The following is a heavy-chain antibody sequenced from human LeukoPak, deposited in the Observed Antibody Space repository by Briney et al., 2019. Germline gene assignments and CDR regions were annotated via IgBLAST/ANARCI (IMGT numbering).Heavy chain of an antibody. Sequence: SVKVSCKASGNTFSSYAISWVRQAPGQGLEWMGRIIPILGIANYAQRFQGRATITADKSTSTAYMELSSLGFEDAAVYYCARAPGGLDIWGQGTTITVSS. J-gene: IGHJ3*02. V-gene: IGHV1-69*04. CDR1: GNTFSSYA. D-gene: IGHD1-14*01. CDR3: ARAPGGLDI. CDR2: IIPILGIA.